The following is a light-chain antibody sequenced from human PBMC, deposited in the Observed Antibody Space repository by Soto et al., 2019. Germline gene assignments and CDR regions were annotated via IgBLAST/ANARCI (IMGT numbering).Light chain of an antibody. Sequence: QSALTQPRSVSGSPGQSVTISCTGTSSDVGGYNYVSWYQQHPGKAPRLMIYDVSKRPSGVPDRFSASKSGNTASLTISGLQAEDEADYYCSSYAGRYTLGFGGGTKLTVI. J-gene: IGLJ3*02. CDR1: SSDVGGYNY. V-gene: IGLV2-11*01. CDR2: DVS. CDR3: SSYAGRYTLG.